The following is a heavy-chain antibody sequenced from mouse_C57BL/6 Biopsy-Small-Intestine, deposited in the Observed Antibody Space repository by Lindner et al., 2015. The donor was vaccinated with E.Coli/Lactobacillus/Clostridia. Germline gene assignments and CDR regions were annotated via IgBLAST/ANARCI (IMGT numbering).Heavy chain of an antibody. CDR2: IYPGDGNT. CDR3: ARGTRLDY. CDR1: GYAFSNSW. D-gene: IGHD3-3*01. V-gene: IGHV1-82*01. J-gene: IGHJ2*01. Sequence: VQLQESGPELVEPGASVKISCKASGYAFSNSWMNWVKQRPGKGLEWIGRIYPGDGNTNYNGKFKGKATLTADTSSNTAYMQLSSPTSEDSAVYFCARGTRLDYWGQGTTLTVSS.